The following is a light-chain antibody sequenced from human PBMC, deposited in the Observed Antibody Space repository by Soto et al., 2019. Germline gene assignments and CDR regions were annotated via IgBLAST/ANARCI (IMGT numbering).Light chain of an antibody. J-gene: IGKJ5*01. Sequence: EIVLTQSPGTLSMSPGERATLSCTASRTVDSTYLAWYQQKPGQAPRLLTYAVSDRATGTPARFSGSGSGADLTLTISSLEPEDFAVYYCQQRSNSITFGQGTRLEI. CDR2: AVS. CDR1: RTVDSTY. CDR3: QQRSNSIT. V-gene: IGKV3-11*01.